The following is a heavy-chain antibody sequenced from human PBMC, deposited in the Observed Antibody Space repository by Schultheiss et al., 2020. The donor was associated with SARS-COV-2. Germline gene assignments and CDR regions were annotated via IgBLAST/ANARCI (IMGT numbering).Heavy chain of an antibody. J-gene: IGHJ5*02. CDR3: ARDRGGWRYNWFDP. Sequence: SETLSLTCAVYGGSFSGYYWSWIRQPPGKGLEWIGRIYTSGSTNYNPSLKSRVIISVDTTKNQFSLKVNSVTAADTAVYYCARDRGGWRYNWFDPWGQGTLVTVSS. V-gene: IGHV4-59*10. D-gene: IGHD6-19*01. CDR1: GGSFSGYY. CDR2: IYTSGST.